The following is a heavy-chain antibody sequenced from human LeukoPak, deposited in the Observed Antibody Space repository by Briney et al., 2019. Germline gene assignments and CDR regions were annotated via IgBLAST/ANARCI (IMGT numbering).Heavy chain of an antibody. CDR2: IWYDGSNE. D-gene: IGHD3-3*01. Sequence: QPGRSQRLSCAASRFALNNYAMHWVRQAPGKGLEWVAVIWYDGSNEYYSDSVKGRFAISRDISKNTLYLQMNSLRAEDTAVYFCARDPGLRLDLWGQGTLLTVSS. CDR1: RFALNNYA. J-gene: IGHJ4*02. CDR3: ARDPGLRLDL. V-gene: IGHV3-33*01.